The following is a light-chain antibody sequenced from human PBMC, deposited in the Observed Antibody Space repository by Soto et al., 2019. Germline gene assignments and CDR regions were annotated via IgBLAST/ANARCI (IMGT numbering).Light chain of an antibody. Sequence: DIQMTHSPSTLSASVGDRVTITCRASQSISSWLAWYQQKPGKAPKLLIYKASSLEGGVPSRFSGSGSGTDFTLTISSLQPDDFATYYCQQYHSYSLTFGGGTKWIS. J-gene: IGKJ4*01. CDR1: QSISSW. V-gene: IGKV1-5*03. CDR2: KAS. CDR3: QQYHSYSLT.